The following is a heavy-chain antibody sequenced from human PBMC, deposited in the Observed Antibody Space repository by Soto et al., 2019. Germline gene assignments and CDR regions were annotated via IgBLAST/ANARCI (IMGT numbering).Heavy chain of an antibody. CDR1: GGSISGSY. CDR2: VYYTGST. Sequence: SETLSLTCSVSGGSISGSYWSWIRQSPGKGLEWLGYVYYTGSTNYSPSLRSRVSISVDTSKNEFSLRLSSVTAADTAVYFCARSVAVPGAHIDYWGQGTQVTVS. V-gene: IGHV4-59*01. J-gene: IGHJ4*02. CDR3: ARSVAVPGAHIDY. D-gene: IGHD6-19*01.